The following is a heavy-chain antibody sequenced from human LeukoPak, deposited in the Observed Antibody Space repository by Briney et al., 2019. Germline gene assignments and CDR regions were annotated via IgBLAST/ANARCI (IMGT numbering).Heavy chain of an antibody. CDR2: ISGFNAKT. J-gene: IGHJ6*04. D-gene: IGHD4-23*01. CDR3: ARSGILVTGVRMDV. V-gene: IGHV1-18*01. CDR1: GYIFKSYG. Sequence: ASVKVSCKASGYIFKSYGVNWVRQAPGQGREWVGWISGFNAKTDYAQRFEGRVTMTRDTSTSTAYMELRSLRSEDTAVYYCARSGILVTGVRMDVWGKGTTVIVSS.